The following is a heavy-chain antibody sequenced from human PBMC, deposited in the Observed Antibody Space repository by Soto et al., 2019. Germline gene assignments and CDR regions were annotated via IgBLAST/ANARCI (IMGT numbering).Heavy chain of an antibody. J-gene: IGHJ6*02. V-gene: IGHV1-2*04. Sequence: ASVKVSCKASGYTFTGYYMHWVRQAPGQGLEWMGWINPNSGGTNYAQKFQGWVTMTRDTSISTAYMELSRLRSDDTAVYYCARERANSGYDYYGMDVWGQGTKVTVSS. CDR2: INPNSGGT. D-gene: IGHD1-26*01. CDR3: ARERANSGYDYYGMDV. CDR1: GYTFTGYY.